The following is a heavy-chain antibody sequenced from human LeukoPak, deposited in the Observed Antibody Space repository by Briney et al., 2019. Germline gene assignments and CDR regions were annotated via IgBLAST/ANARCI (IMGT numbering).Heavy chain of an antibody. Sequence: SVKVSCKASGGTFSSYAISWVRQAPGHGLEWMGGIIPIFGTANYAQKFQGTVTTTADESTSTAYMELSSLRSEDTAVYYCARGARRFLEWLLGDSYYYMDVWGKGTTVTVSS. CDR2: IIPIFGTA. J-gene: IGHJ6*03. D-gene: IGHD3-3*01. CDR3: ARGARRFLEWLLGDSYYYMDV. V-gene: IGHV1-69*13. CDR1: GGTFSSYA.